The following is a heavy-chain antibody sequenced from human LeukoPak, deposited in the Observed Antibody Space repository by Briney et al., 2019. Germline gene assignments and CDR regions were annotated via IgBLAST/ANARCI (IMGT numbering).Heavy chain of an antibody. J-gene: IGHJ4*02. CDR3: ARHTRY. D-gene: IGHD2-2*01. CDR2: IYHSGST. V-gene: IGHV4-38-2*01. CDR1: GYSISSGYY. Sequence: SETLSLTCAVSGYSISSGYYWGWIRQPPGKGLEWIGSIYHSGSTYYNPPLKSRVTISVDTSKSQFSLKLSSVTAADTAVYYCARHTRYWGQGTLVTVSS.